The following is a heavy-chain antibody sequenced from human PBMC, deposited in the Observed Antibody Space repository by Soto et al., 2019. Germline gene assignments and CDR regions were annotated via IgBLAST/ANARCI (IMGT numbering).Heavy chain of an antibody. CDR1: GYIFTGYW. V-gene: IGHV5-51*01. D-gene: IGHD6-19*01. CDR2: IYPGESDT. CDR3: ARREGIGWAY. Sequence: PGESLKISWKVSGYIFTGYWIGWVRAMPGKGLEWMGVIYPGESDTRYSPSFQGQVTISAKKSISTAYLQWSNLRASDTVMYFCARREGIGWAYWGQGTLVTVSS. J-gene: IGHJ4*02.